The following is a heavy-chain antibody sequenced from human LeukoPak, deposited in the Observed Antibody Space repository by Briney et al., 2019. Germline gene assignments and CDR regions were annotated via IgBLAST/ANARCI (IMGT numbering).Heavy chain of an antibody. V-gene: IGHV3-30*18. CDR2: ISYDENNQ. Sequence: GGSLRLSCAASGFTFSRYGMHWVRQAPGKGLEGVAVISYDENNQYYADSVKGRFTISRDNSKNTAYLQMNSLRAEDTAVYYCAKAVGATQRGYFDYWGQGTLVTVSS. J-gene: IGHJ4*02. CDR1: GFTFSRYG. D-gene: IGHD1-26*01. CDR3: AKAVGATQRGYFDY.